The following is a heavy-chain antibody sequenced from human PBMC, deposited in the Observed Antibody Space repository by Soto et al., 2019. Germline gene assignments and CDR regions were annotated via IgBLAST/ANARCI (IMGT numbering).Heavy chain of an antibody. Sequence: SETLSLTCTVSGDSISSYYWSWIRQPPGKGLEWIGYISYTGSTNYNPSLESRVTLSVDTSKNHFSLKLRSVTAAETAVYYCARELGYCTSISCRYNWFDPWGQGTLVTVSS. J-gene: IGHJ5*02. V-gene: IGHV4-59*08. D-gene: IGHD2-2*01. CDR2: ISYTGST. CDR3: ARELGYCTSISCRYNWFDP. CDR1: GDSISSYY.